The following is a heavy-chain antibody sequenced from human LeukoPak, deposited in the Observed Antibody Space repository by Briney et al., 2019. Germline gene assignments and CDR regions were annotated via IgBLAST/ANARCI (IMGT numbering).Heavy chain of an antibody. CDR2: IIPIFGTA. J-gene: IGHJ5*02. CDR1: GGTFSSYV. Sequence: GASVKVSCTASGGTFSSYVITWVRQAPGQGLEWMGGIIPIFGTANYAQKFQGRVTITADESTSTAYMELSSLRSEDTAVYYCARAYSSNWYWFDPWGQGTLVTVSS. D-gene: IGHD6-13*01. V-gene: IGHV1-69*13. CDR3: ARAYSSNWYWFDP.